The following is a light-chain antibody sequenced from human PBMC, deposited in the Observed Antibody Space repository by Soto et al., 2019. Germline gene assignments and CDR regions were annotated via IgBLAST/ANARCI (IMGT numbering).Light chain of an antibody. Sequence: EIVLTQSPGILSLSPGERATLSCRASQSVSNYLAWYQQKPGQAPRLLIYDASNRATGIPARFSGSGSGTDFTLTISSLEPEDFAVYYCQQRGNRPPWTFGQGTKVDIK. CDR2: DAS. CDR1: QSVSNY. J-gene: IGKJ1*01. CDR3: QQRGNRPPWT. V-gene: IGKV3-11*01.